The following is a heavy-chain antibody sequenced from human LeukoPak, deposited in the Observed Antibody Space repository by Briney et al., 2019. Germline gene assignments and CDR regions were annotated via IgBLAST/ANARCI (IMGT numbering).Heavy chain of an antibody. V-gene: IGHV4-34*01. CDR1: GFTFSSYA. CDR2: INHSGST. J-gene: IGHJ6*02. Sequence: GSLRPSCAASGFTFSSYAMSWVRQPPGKGLEWIGEINHSGSTNYNPSLKSRVTISVDTSKNQFSLKLSSVTAADTAVYYCARVTMVRGVIITYTPSHAYGMDVWGQGTTVTVSS. CDR3: ARVTMVRGVIITYTPSHAYGMDV. D-gene: IGHD3-10*01.